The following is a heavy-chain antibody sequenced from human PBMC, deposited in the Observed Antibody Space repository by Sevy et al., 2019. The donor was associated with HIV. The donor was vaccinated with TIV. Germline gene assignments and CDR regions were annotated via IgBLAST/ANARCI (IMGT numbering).Heavy chain of an antibody. CDR2: INDSGIT. CDR3: ARSPPVVVVPGAPSWFDP. V-gene: IGHV4-34*01. D-gene: IGHD2-2*01. Sequence: SETLSLTCAVHGGSFSGYYWSWIRESPGKGLEWIGEINDSGITNYNPSLKSRVTISVDTTKKEFSLRLSSVTAADTAEYYCARSPPVVVVPGAPSWFDPWGQGTLVTVSS. J-gene: IGHJ5*02. CDR1: GGSFSGYY.